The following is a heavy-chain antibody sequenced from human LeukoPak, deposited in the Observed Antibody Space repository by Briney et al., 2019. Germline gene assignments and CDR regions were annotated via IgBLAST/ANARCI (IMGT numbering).Heavy chain of an antibody. J-gene: IGHJ4*02. V-gene: IGHV4-59*01. CDR3: ARDLEDYVWGSYRYFDY. CDR2: IYYSGNT. Sequence: SETLSLTCTVSGGSISNYYWSWIRQPPGKGLEWIGDIYYSGNTNYNPSLRSRVTISVDTSKNQFSLKLSSVTAADTAVYYCARDLEDYVWGSYRYFDYWGQGTLVTVSS. D-gene: IGHD3-16*02. CDR1: GGSISNYY.